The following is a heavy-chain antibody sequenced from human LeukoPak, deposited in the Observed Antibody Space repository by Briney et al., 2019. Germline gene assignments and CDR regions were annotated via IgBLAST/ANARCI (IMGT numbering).Heavy chain of an antibody. J-gene: IGHJ5*02. CDR1: GGSFSGYY. Sequence: SETLSLTCAVYGGSFSGYYWSWIRQPPGKGLEWIGEINHNGSTYYNPSLKSRVTISVDTSKNQFSLKLSSVTAADTAVYYCARASMVRGVRRFDPWGQGTLVTVSS. D-gene: IGHD3-10*01. CDR3: ARASMVRGVRRFDP. V-gene: IGHV4-34*01. CDR2: INHNGST.